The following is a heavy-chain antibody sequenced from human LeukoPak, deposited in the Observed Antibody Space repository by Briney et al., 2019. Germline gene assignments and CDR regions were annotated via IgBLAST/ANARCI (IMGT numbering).Heavy chain of an antibody. V-gene: IGHV3-23*01. D-gene: IGHD6-19*01. CDR1: GFTFTNYA. CDR3: AKDHDSTGLYQGRDY. J-gene: IGHJ4*02. Sequence: GGSLRLSCAASGFTFTNYAMSWVRQAPGKGMEWVSALSGSGDSTYYAVSVKGRFTVSRDNSKNTLYLQMNSLRAEDTAVYYCAKDHDSTGLYQGRDYWGQGTLVTISS. CDR2: LSGSGDST.